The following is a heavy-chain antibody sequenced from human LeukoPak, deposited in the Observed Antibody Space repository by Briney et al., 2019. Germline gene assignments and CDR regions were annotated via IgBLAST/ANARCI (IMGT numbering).Heavy chain of an antibody. D-gene: IGHD3-9*01. V-gene: IGHV3-30-3*01. J-gene: IGHJ3*02. CDR1: GFTFSSYA. Sequence: GGSLRLSCAASGFTFSSYAMHWVRQAPGKGLEWVAVISYDGSNKYYADSVKGRFTISRDNSKNTLYLQMNSLGAEDTAVYYCARRYYDILTGYHHDAFDIWGQGTMVTVSS. CDR3: ARRYYDILTGYHHDAFDI. CDR2: ISYDGSNK.